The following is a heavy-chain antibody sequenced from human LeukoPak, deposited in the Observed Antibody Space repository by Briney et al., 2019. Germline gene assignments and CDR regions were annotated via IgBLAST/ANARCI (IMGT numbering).Heavy chain of an antibody. Sequence: PGGSLRLSCAASGFTFSSYSMNWVRQAPGKGLEWVSPISSSSSYIYYADSVKGRFTISRDNSKNTLYLQMNSLRAEDTAVYYCANLPNYYDSSGTYYFDYWGQGTLVTVSS. CDR3: ANLPNYYDSSGTYYFDY. D-gene: IGHD3-22*01. V-gene: IGHV3-21*01. J-gene: IGHJ4*02. CDR1: GFTFSSYS. CDR2: ISSSSSYI.